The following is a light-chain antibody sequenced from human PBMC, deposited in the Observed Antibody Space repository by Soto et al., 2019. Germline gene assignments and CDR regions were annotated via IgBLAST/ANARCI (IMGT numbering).Light chain of an antibody. CDR2: DAS. Sequence: EIVLTQSPATLSLSPGERATLSCRASQSVSNYLAWYQQKPDQAPRLLLYDASNRATGIPARFSGSGSGTDFTLTISSLEPEDFAIYYCQQRSNWPLLTFGGGTKVEIK. J-gene: IGKJ4*01. CDR1: QSVSNY. V-gene: IGKV3-11*01. CDR3: QQRSNWPLLT.